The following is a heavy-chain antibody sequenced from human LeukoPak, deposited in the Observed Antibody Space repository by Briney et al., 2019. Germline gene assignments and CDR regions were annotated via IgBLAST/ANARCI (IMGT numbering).Heavy chain of an antibody. Sequence: SETLSLTCAVYGGSFSGYYWSWIRQPPGKGLEWIGEINHSGSTNYNPSLKSRVTISVDTSKNQSSLKLSSVTAADTAVYYCARGCSGGSCLGGMDVWGQGTTVTVSS. V-gene: IGHV4-34*01. CDR3: ARGCSGGSCLGGMDV. D-gene: IGHD2-15*01. CDR2: INHSGST. J-gene: IGHJ6*02. CDR1: GGSFSGYY.